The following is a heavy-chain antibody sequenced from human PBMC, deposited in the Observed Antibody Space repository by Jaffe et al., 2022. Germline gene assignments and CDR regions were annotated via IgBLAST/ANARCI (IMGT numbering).Heavy chain of an antibody. J-gene: IGHJ4*02. CDR2: IRYDGSNK. CDR3: ANQEDVYGEHGRAVDY. D-gene: IGHD4-17*01. Sequence: QVQLVESGGGVVQPGGSLRLSCAASGFTFSSYGMHWVRQAPGKGLEWVAFIRYDGSNKYYADSVKGRFTISRDNSKNTLYLQMNSLRAEDTAVYYCANQEDVYGEHGRAVDYWGQGTLVTVSS. V-gene: IGHV3-30*02. CDR1: GFTFSSYG.